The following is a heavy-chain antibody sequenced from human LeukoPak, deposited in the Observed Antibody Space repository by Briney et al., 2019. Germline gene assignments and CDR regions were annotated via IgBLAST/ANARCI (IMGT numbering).Heavy chain of an antibody. CDR3: ARDNDSRDPPHFDY. J-gene: IGHJ4*02. CDR2: IIPIFGTT. Sequence: SVKVSCKASGYTFTDYYMHWVRQAPGQGLEWMRGIIPIFGTTNYARKFRGRVTLTADKSTRTAYMELSSLRSEDTAVYYCARDNDSRDPPHFDYWGQGTLVTVSS. V-gene: IGHV1-69*06. D-gene: IGHD3-16*01. CDR1: GYTFTDYY.